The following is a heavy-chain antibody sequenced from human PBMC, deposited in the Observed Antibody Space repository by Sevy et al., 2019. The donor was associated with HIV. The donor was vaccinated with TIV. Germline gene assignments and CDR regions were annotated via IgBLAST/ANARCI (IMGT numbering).Heavy chain of an antibody. V-gene: IGHV2-5*02. CDR3: ARFNYGDYTAYFDF. J-gene: IGHJ4*02. CDR1: GFSLSTSGVG. D-gene: IGHD4-17*01. CDR2: IYWDDDK. Sequence: SAPTLVKPTQTLTLTCTFSGFSLSTSGVGVDWIRQPPGKALEWLTLIYWDDDKRYSPSLKSGLTITKDTSKSQVVLTMTNMDPVDTATYFCARFNYGDYTAYFDFWGQGTLVTVSS.